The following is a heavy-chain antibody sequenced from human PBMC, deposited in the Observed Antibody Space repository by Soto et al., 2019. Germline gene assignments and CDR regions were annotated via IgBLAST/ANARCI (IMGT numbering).Heavy chain of an antibody. J-gene: IGHJ6*02. V-gene: IGHV5-10-1*01. CDR3: ARHGHSSSWYDPYCYYYGMDV. CDR2: IDPSDSYT. Sequence: GESLKISGKGSGYGLTIYCISWVLQMRWKGLEWMGRIDPSDSYTNSSPSFQGPVTISADKSISTAYLQWSSLKASDTAMYYCARHGHSSSWYDPYCYYYGMDVWGQGTKVTVSS. D-gene: IGHD6-13*01. CDR1: GYGLTIYC.